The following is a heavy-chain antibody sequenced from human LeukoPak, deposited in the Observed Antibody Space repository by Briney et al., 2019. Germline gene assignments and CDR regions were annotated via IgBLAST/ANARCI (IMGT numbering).Heavy chain of an antibody. J-gene: IGHJ4*02. V-gene: IGHV3-43*01. CDR1: GFTFDDYT. D-gene: IGHD1-14*01. Sequence: GGSLRLSCAASGFTFDDYTMHWVRQAPGKGLEWVSLISWDGGSTYYADSVKGRFTITSDNSKNSLYLQMNSLRTEATALYYCETTTTENLDYWGQGTLVTVSS. CDR3: ETTTTENLDY. CDR2: ISWDGGST.